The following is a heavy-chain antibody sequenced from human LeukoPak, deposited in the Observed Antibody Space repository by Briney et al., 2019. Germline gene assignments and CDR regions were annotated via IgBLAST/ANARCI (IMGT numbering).Heavy chain of an antibody. CDR2: INHSGST. V-gene: IGHV4-34*01. CDR1: GGSFSGYY. Sequence: PSETLSLTCAVYGGSFSGYYWSWIRQPPGKGLEWIGEINHSGSTNYNPSLKSRVTISVDTSKNQFSLKLSSVTAADTAVYYCASLSYYYDSSGLDYWGQGTLVTVSS. CDR3: ASLSYYYDSSGLDY. J-gene: IGHJ4*02. D-gene: IGHD3-22*01.